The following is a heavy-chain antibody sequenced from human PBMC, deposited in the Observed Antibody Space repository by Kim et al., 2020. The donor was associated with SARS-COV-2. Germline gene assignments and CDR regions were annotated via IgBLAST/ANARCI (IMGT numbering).Heavy chain of an antibody. J-gene: IGHJ6*02. V-gene: IGHV4-34*01. CDR3: ARGPRYRLLSRDGLDV. CDR1: GGSFSGYY. Sequence: SETLSLTCAVYGGSFSGYYWSWIRQPPGKGLEWIGEIDHSGSTNYNPPLKSRVSTSVDTSKNQFSLKLSSVTAADTAVYYCARGPRYRLLSRDGLDVWGQGTTVTVFS. D-gene: IGHD2-15*01. CDR2: IDHSGST.